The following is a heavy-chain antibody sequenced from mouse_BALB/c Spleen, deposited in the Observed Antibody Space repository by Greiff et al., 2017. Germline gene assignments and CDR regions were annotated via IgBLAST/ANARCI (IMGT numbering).Heavy chain of an antibody. V-gene: IGHV1-9*01. CDR3: ARGPITTAYYAMDY. CDR1: GYTFSSYW. CDR2: ILPGSGST. D-gene: IGHD1-2*01. Sequence: VQGVESGAELMKPGASVKISCKATGYTFSSYWIEWVKQRPGHGLEWIGEILPGSGSTNYNEKFKGKATFTADTSSNTAYMQLSSLTSEDSAVYYCARGPITTAYYAMDYWGQGTSVTVSS. J-gene: IGHJ4*01.